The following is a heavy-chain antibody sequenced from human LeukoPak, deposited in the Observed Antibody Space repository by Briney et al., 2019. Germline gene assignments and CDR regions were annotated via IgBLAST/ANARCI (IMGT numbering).Heavy chain of an antibody. Sequence: GGSLRLSCAASGFTFSSYWMHWVRQAPGKGLVWVSRSNTDGSSTSYADSVKGRFTISRDNAKNTLYLQMNSLRAEDTAVYYCARVRSGTQTYYYYYYMDVWGKGTTVTVSS. CDR1: GFTFSSYW. D-gene: IGHD1-1*01. J-gene: IGHJ6*03. V-gene: IGHV3-74*01. CDR3: ARVRSGTQTYYYYYYMDV. CDR2: SNTDGSST.